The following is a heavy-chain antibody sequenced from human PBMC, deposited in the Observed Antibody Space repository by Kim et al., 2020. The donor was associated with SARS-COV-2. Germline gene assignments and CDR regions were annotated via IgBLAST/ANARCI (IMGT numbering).Heavy chain of an antibody. Sequence: GGSLRLSCAASGFTFSSYAMHWVRQAPGKGLEWVAVISYDGSNKYYADSVKGRFTISRDNSKNTLYLQMNSLRAEDTAVYYCARDRSRSVRDDSSGPPPIPIWGQGTMVTVSS. J-gene: IGHJ3*02. CDR3: ARDRSRSVRDDSSGPPPIPI. CDR1: GFTFSSYA. D-gene: IGHD3-22*01. CDR2: ISYDGSNK. V-gene: IGHV3-30-3*01.